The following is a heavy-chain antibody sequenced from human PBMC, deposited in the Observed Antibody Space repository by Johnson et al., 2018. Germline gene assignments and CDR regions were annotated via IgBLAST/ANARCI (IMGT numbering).Heavy chain of an antibody. Sequence: VQLVEAGGGLVQPGGSLRLSCAASGFTFSSYAMSWVRQAPGKGLEWVSAISGSGGSTYYADSVKGRFTISRDNSKNTLYLQMNSLRGEDTAVYFCARDYSSGSRLSGIWGQGTMVIVSS. CDR2: ISGSGGST. CDR3: ARDYSSGSRLSGI. CDR1: GFTFSSYA. D-gene: IGHD3-10*01. J-gene: IGHJ3*02. V-gene: IGHV3-23*04.